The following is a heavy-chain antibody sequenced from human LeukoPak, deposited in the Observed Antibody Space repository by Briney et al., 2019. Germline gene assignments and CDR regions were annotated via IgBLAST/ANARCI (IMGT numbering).Heavy chain of an antibody. CDR1: GFTFSSYG. CDR3: ARIGGDRHPIEY. Sequence: GRSLRLSCAASGFTFSSYGMHWVRRAPGKGLEWVAVIWYDGTNKYYADSVKGRFTISRDNSKNTLYLQMNSLRAEDTAVYYCARIGGDRHPIEYWGQGTLVTVSS. V-gene: IGHV3-33*01. J-gene: IGHJ4*02. D-gene: IGHD2-21*02. CDR2: IWYDGTNK.